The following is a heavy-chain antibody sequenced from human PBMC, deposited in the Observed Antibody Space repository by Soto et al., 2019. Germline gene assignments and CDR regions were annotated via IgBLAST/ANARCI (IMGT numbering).Heavy chain of an antibody. D-gene: IGHD3-10*01. CDR3: ARHGFGPLHGLVDV. Sequence: QVQLQESGPGLVKHSETLSLTCTVSGDSLTNNYCSWLRQPPGKGLEWIGYIMYSGYSAYNLSLKRRVTMSMDTSKTQFSLMLESVTATDTAVYYCARHGFGPLHGLVDVWGQGTTVIVSS. V-gene: IGHV4-59*08. CDR1: GDSLTNNY. J-gene: IGHJ6*02. CDR2: IMYSGYS.